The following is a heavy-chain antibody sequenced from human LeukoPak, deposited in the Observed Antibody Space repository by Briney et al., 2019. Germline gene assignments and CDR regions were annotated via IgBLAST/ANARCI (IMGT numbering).Heavy chain of an antibody. CDR1: GFTFSSYA. Sequence: GGSLRLSCAASGFTFSSYAMSWVRQAPGKGLEWVSATSGSGGSTYYADSVKGRFTISRDNSKNTLYLQMNSLRAEDTAVYYCAKVGSLYYYDSSGYLDAFDIWGQGTMVTVSS. J-gene: IGHJ3*02. V-gene: IGHV3-23*01. D-gene: IGHD3-22*01. CDR3: AKVGSLYYYDSSGYLDAFDI. CDR2: TSGSGGST.